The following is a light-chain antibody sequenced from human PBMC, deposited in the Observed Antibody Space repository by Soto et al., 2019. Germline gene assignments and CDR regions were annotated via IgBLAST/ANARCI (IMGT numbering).Light chain of an antibody. J-gene: IGKJ2*01. V-gene: IGKV3-15*01. CDR1: QSVRSN. Sequence: EIVMTQSPATLSVSPGEGATLSCRASQSVRSNLAWYQQKPGQAPRLLIYGASPRAPGIPARFSGSGSGTVFTLTISSLQSEDFAVYYCHHYDDWPYTFGQGTKLEI. CDR3: HHYDDWPYT. CDR2: GAS.